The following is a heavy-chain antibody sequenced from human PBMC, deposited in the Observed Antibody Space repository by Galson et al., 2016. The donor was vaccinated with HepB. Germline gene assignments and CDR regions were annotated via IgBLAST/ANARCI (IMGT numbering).Heavy chain of an antibody. V-gene: IGHV3-33*01. J-gene: IGHJ4*02. D-gene: IGHD2-2*01. CDR2: IWYDGSNK. CDR3: ARDQGSAAADY. Sequence: SLRLSCAASRFTFSRYGMHWVRQAPGKGLEWVAGIWYDGSNKYYADSVKGRFTISRDNAKNTVYLHMSSLRAEDTAIYYCARDQGSAAADYWGQGTLVTVSS. CDR1: RFTFSRYG.